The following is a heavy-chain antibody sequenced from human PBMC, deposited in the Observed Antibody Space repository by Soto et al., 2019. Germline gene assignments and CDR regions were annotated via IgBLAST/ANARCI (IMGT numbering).Heavy chain of an antibody. J-gene: IGHJ5*02. CDR1: GFTFSSYG. D-gene: IGHD3-3*01. CDR2: ISYDGSNK. CDR3: AKDYYDFWKGGSWFDP. Sequence: GGSLRLSCAASGFTFSSYGMHWVRQAPGKGLEWVAVISYDGSNKYYADSVKGRFTISRDNSKNTLYLQMNSLRAEDTAVYYCAKDYYDFWKGGSWFDPWGQGTLVTVSS. V-gene: IGHV3-30*18.